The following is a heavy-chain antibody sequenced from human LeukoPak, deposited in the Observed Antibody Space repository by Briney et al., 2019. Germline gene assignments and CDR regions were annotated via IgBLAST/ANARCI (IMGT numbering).Heavy chain of an antibody. Sequence: NQDGSEKYYVDSVKGRFTISRDNAKKSLLLQMNSLTAEDTALYYCVSSLGWSGTRDYWGQGTLVTVSS. CDR3: VSSLGWSGTRDY. J-gene: IGHJ4*02. V-gene: IGHV3-7*01. CDR2: NQDGSEK. D-gene: IGHD3-10*01.